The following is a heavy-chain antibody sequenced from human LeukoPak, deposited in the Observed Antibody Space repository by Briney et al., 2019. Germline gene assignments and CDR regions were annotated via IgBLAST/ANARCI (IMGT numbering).Heavy chain of an antibody. J-gene: IGHJ4*02. D-gene: IGHD3-10*01. CDR2: ISWDGGST. V-gene: IGHV3-43*01. CDR1: GFTFDDYT. CDR3: ARDTYGSGSYYNAPLDY. Sequence: GGSLRFSCAASGFTFDDYTMHWVRQAPGRGLEWVSLISWDGGSTYYADSVEGRFTISRDNAKKSLYLQMNSLRAEDTAVYYCARDTYGSGSYYNAPLDYWGQGTLVTVSS.